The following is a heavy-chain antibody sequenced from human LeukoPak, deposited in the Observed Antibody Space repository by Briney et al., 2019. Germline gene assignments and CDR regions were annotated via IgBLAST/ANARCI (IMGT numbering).Heavy chain of an antibody. CDR1: GFTFNSYW. V-gene: IGHV3-7*01. D-gene: IGHD2-15*01. CDR2: IRQDGSDK. J-gene: IGHJ4*02. CDR3: ARHSRGSPIDD. Sequence: GGSLRLSCAASGFTFNSYWMSWVRQAPEKGLEWLANIRQDGSDKQYVDSVKGRFTISRDNAKNSLYLQMNSLSAEDTAVYYCARHSRGSPIDDWGQGTLVTVSS.